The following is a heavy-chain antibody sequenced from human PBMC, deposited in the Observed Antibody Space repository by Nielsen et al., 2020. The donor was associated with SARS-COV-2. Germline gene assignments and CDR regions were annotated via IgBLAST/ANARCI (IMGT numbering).Heavy chain of an antibody. J-gene: IGHJ4*02. Sequence: WIRQPPGKGLEWVANIKQDGSEKYYVDSVKGRFTISRDKSKNTLYLQMNSLRAEDTAVYYCAKVPSAGIYYGSGSYHIDYWGQGTLVTVSS. CDR2: IKQDGSEK. CDR3: AKVPSAGIYYGSGSYHIDY. V-gene: IGHV3-7*03. D-gene: IGHD3-10*01.